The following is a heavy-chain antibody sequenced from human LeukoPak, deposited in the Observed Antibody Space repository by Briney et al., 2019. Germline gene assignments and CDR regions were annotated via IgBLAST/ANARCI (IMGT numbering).Heavy chain of an antibody. V-gene: IGHV3-21*01. CDR1: GFAFSSYS. D-gene: IGHD3-10*01. J-gene: IGHJ4*02. CDR2: ISSSSSYI. CDR3: ARGLRVVQGATERDD. Sequence: GGSLRLSCAASGFAFSSYSMNWVRQAPGKGLEWVSSISSSSSYIYYADSVKGRFTISRDNAKNSLYLQMNSLRAEDTAVYYCARGLRVVQGATERDDWGQGTLVTVSS.